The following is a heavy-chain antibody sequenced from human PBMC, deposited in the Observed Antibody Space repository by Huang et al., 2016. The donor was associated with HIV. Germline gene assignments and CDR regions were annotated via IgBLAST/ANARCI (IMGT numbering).Heavy chain of an antibody. Sequence: QVQLLQSGAEVTKPGSSVKVSCKASGGPFRSYSIAWVRQAPGQGLEWMASPTPVCDSPNYAQKVQGRVRGTADESTSTVYMELRDLRPDDTAVYFCARGSLEYSVSSSLDYWGQGTHVTVSS. CDR1: GGPFRSYS. CDR2: PTPVCDSP. J-gene: IGHJ4*02. D-gene: IGHD4-4*01. CDR3: ARGSLEYSVSSSLDY. V-gene: IGHV1-69*13.